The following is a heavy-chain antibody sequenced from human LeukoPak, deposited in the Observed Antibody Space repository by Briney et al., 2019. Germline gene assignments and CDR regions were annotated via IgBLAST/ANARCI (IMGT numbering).Heavy chain of an antibody. J-gene: IGHJ4*02. CDR3: AKGSDSGYNFFDY. Sequence: GRSLRLSCAASGFTFDNYALHWVRQAPGKGLEWVSGLTWNSGSIGYADSVKGRFTISRDNAQNSLYLQMNSLRPEGTAFYYCAKGSDSGYNFFDYWGQGTLVTVSS. D-gene: IGHD3-22*01. V-gene: IGHV3-9*01. CDR2: LTWNSGSI. CDR1: GFTFDNYA.